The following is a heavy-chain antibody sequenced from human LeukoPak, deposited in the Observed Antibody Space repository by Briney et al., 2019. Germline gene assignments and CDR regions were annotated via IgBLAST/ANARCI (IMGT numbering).Heavy chain of an antibody. V-gene: IGHV1-2*02. CDR1: GYTFTGYY. D-gene: IGHD5-18*01. CDR3: ARTTEGGYIGYFYYYYMDV. J-gene: IGHJ6*03. CDR2: INPNSGGT. Sequence: ASVKVSCKASGYTFTGYYMHWVRQAPGHGLEWMGWINPNSGGTNYAQKFQGRVTMTRDTSISTAYMELNRLTSDDTAVYYCARTTEGGYIGYFYYYYMDVWGKGTTVTISS.